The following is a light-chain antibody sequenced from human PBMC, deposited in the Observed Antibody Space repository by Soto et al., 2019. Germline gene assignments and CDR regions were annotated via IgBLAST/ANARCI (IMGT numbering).Light chain of an antibody. CDR2: DAS. CDR3: QQRSNWTALT. Sequence: EIVLTQSPATLSFSPGERATLSCRASQSVSSYLAWYQQKPGQAPRLLTYDASNRATGIPARFSGSGSGTDFTLTISSLEPEDFAVYYCQQRSNWTALTFGGGTKVDIK. J-gene: IGKJ4*01. CDR1: QSVSSY. V-gene: IGKV3-11*01.